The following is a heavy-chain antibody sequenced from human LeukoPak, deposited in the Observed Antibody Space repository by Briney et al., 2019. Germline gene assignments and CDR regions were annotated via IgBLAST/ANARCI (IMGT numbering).Heavy chain of an antibody. CDR1: GGSISSYY. CDR3: AGSRNDILTGYNPYAFDI. V-gene: IGHV4-59*01. Sequence: KSSETLSLTCTVSGGSISSYYWSWIRRPPGKGLEWIGYIYYSGSTNYNPSLKSRVTISVDTSKNQFSLKLSSVTAADTAVYYCAGSRNDILTGYNPYAFDIWGQGTMVTVSS. J-gene: IGHJ3*02. D-gene: IGHD3-9*01. CDR2: IYYSGST.